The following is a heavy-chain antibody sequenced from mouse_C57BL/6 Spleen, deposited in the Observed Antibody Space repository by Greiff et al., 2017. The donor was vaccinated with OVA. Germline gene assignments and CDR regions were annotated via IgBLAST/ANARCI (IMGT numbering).Heavy chain of an antibody. J-gene: IGHJ1*03. V-gene: IGHV14-2*01. CDR2: IDPEDGET. CDR1: GFNIKDYY. D-gene: IGHD5-5*01. Sequence: EVKLQESGAELVKPGASVKLSCTASGFNIKDYYMHWVKQRTEQGLEWIGRIDPEDGETKYAPNFQGKATITADTSSNTAYLQLSSLTSEDTAVYYCARLPPYWYFEVWGTGTTVTVSS. CDR3: ARLPPYWYFEV.